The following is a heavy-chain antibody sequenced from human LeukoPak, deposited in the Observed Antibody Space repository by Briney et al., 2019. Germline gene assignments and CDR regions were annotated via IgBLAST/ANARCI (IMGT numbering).Heavy chain of an antibody. Sequence: PGGSLRLSCAASGFTVGNNYMNWVRQAPGNCLEWVSLIFSHGETSYADSVKGRFTIYRDNSKNTLYLQMNGLRVEDTAVYYCARDPPAVSINTYAWGQGTLVTVSS. CDR1: GFTVGNNY. J-gene: IGHJ4*02. CDR3: ARDPPAVSINTYA. D-gene: IGHD2-8*01. V-gene: IGHV3-66*01. CDR2: IFSHGET.